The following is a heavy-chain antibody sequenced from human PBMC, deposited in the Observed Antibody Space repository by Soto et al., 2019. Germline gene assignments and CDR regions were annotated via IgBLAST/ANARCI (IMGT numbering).Heavy chain of an antibody. CDR2: IIPISGTA. CDR3: ARSQGSSTSLEIYYYYYYGMDV. D-gene: IGHD2-2*01. CDR1: GGTFSNYA. V-gene: IGHV1-69*01. J-gene: IGHJ6*02. Sequence: QVQLVQSGAEVKKPGSSVKVSCKASGGTFSNYAISWVRQAPGQGLEWMGGIIPISGTANYAQKFQGRVTITAGESTSTAYRELSRLRSEDTAVYYCARSQGSSTSLEIYYYYYYGMDVWGQGTTVTVSS.